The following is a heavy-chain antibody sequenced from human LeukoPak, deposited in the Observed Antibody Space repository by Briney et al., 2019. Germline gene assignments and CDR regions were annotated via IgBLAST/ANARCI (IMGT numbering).Heavy chain of an antibody. Sequence: GGSLRLSCAASGFTFSDYYMSWIRQAPGKGLEWVSYISSSSSYTNYADSVKGRFTISRDNSKNTLYLQMNSLRAEDTAVYYCARDWGYNFDYWGQGTLVTVSS. J-gene: IGHJ4*02. D-gene: IGHD5-12*01. CDR3: ARDWGYNFDY. CDR2: ISSSSSYT. CDR1: GFTFSDYY. V-gene: IGHV3-11*06.